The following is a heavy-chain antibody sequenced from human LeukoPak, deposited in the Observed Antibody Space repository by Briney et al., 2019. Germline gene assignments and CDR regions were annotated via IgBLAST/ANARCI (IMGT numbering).Heavy chain of an antibody. D-gene: IGHD3-10*01. V-gene: IGHV3-23*01. J-gene: IGHJ5*02. CDR2: ISGSGGST. CDR1: GFTFSDYY. CDR3: AKELLLWFGGKNWFDP. Sequence: PGGSLRLSCAASGFTFSDYYMSWIRQAPGKGLEWVSAISGSGGSTYYADSVKGRFTISRDNSKNTMYLQMNSLRAEDTAVYYCAKELLLWFGGKNWFDPWGKGTLVTVSS.